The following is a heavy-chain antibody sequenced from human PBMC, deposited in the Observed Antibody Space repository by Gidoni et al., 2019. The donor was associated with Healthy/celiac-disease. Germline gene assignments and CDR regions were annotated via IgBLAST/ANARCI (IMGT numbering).Heavy chain of an antibody. Sequence: EVQLVESGGGLVKPGGSLRLACAASGFTFSSYSMNWVRQAPGKGLVWVSSISSSSSYIYYADSVKGRFTISRDNAKNSLYLQMNSLRAEDTAVYYCARRMYSSGWYRYWGQGTLVTVSS. V-gene: IGHV3-21*01. CDR2: ISSSSSYI. CDR1: GFTFSSYS. CDR3: ARRMYSSGWYRY. D-gene: IGHD6-19*01. J-gene: IGHJ4*02.